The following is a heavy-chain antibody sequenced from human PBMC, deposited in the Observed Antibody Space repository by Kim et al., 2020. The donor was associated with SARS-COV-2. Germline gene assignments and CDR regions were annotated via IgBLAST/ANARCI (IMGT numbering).Heavy chain of an antibody. D-gene: IGHD6-19*01. J-gene: IGHJ4*02. CDR1: RFTFSNFA. CDR3: AKGRTQWLPTPPYFDY. CDR2: ISGTGGST. V-gene: IGHV3-23*01. Sequence: GGSLRLSCAASRFTFSNFAMSWVRQAPGKGLEWISEISGTGGSTYYADSVKGRFTISRDNSKNTLYLQLSSLRVEDTAVYYCAKGRTQWLPTPPYFDYWGQGSLVTVSS.